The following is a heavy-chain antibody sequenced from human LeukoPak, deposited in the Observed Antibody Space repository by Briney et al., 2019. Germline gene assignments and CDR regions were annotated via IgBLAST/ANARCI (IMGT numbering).Heavy chain of an antibody. D-gene: IGHD5-12*01. CDR2: LRGSGTDT. J-gene: IGHJ4*02. V-gene: IGHV3-23*01. CDR1: GFTFSSNA. CDR3: AKTSRVNSGYDSPFDY. Sequence: PGGSLRLSCAASGFTFSSNAMSWVRQAPGKGLEWVSDLRGSGTDTYYADSVRGRFTISRDNSKNTLYLQMNSLRAEDTAIYYCAKTSRVNSGYDSPFDYWGQGTLVTATS.